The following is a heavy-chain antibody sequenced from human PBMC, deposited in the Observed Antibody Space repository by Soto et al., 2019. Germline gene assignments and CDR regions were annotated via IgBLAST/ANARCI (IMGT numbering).Heavy chain of an antibody. CDR3: ARHIAVSGTRGFDH. CDR1: GGSITSNW. D-gene: IGHD2-21*01. Sequence: QVQLQESGPGLMKPSGTLSLTCAVSGGSITSNWWSWVRQPPGKGLEWIAEIFHTGSANYNPSLMGRLTISMAQSRNHLCLNLNSVAAAYPAVYSCARHIAVSGTRGFDHWGQGTLVTVSS. CDR2: IFHTGSA. V-gene: IGHV4-4*02. J-gene: IGHJ4*02.